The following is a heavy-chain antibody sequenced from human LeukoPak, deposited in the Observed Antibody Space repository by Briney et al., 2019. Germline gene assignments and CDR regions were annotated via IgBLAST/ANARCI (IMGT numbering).Heavy chain of an antibody. J-gene: IGHJ4*02. CDR2: INPNSGGT. CDR1: GYTFTGYY. Sequence: SVKVSCKASGYTFTGYYMHWVRQAPGQGLEWMGWINPNSGGTNYAQKFQGRVTMTRDTSISTAYMELSRLRSDDTAVYYCARGHYDFWMSAPNDYWGQGTLVTVSS. D-gene: IGHD3-3*01. CDR3: ARGHYDFWMSAPNDY. V-gene: IGHV1-2*02.